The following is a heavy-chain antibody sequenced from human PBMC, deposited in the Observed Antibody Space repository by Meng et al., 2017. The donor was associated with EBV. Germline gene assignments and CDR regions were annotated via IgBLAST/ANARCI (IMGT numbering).Heavy chain of an antibody. V-gene: IGHV1-69*06. Sequence: SWGCVEMPGSWGRVPWEASGGTVTSYSTMRVRQATGQGIWVMGGLVHVFGSANDAQKFEGTVKITADKCTGTAYMEMSRMRSADTAVYYCARVATYDYIWGSYRYNYFDYWGQGTLVTVSS. D-gene: IGHD3-16*02. CDR1: GGTVTSYS. J-gene: IGHJ4*02. CDR3: ARVATYDYIWGSYRYNYFDY. CDR2: LVHVFGSA.